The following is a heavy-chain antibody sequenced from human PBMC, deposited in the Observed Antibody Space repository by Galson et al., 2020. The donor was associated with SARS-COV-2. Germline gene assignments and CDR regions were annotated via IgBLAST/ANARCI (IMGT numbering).Heavy chain of an antibody. CDR2: ISYDGTYK. V-gene: IGHV3-30*04. CDR1: GFTFSIYA. J-gene: IGHJ4*02. D-gene: IGHD1-26*01. CDR3: ARETSGSYSSEIDY. Sequence: GESLKISCAASGFTFSIYAMHWVRQAPGKGLEVVAVISYDGTYKYYADSVKGRFTISRDNSKDTLYLQMNSLRDEDTAVYYCARETSGSYSSEIDYWGQGTLVTVSS.